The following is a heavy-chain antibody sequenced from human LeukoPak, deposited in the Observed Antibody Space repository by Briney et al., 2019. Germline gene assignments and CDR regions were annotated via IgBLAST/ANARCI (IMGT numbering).Heavy chain of an antibody. J-gene: IGHJ5*02. D-gene: IGHD1-26*01. V-gene: IGHV4-59*01. CDR3: ASSIVGEHNWFDP. CDR1: GGSISSYY. CDR2: IYYSGST. Sequence: SETLSLTCTVSGGSISSYYWSWIRQPPGKGLEWIGYIYYSGSTNYNPSLKSRVTISVDTSKNQFSLKLSSVTAADTAVYYCASSIVGEHNWFDPWGQGTLVTVSS.